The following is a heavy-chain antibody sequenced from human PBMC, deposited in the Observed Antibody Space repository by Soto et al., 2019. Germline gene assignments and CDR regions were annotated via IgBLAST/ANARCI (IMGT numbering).Heavy chain of an antibody. CDR2: ISSSINTI. J-gene: IGHJ2*01. Sequence: EVQLVESGGGLVQPGGSLRLSCAASGFTFSSYTMNWVRQAPGKGLEWVSYISSSINTIYYADSVKGRFTISRDTAKISLYLQVNSLRDEDTAVYYCARGTTVVTLGCYIYLWGRGTLVTVSS. D-gene: IGHD4-17*01. V-gene: IGHV3-48*02. CDR1: GFTFSSYT. CDR3: ARGTTVVTLGCYIYL.